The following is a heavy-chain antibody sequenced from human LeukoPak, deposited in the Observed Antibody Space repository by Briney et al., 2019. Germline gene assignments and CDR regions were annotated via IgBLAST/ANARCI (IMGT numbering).Heavy chain of an antibody. D-gene: IGHD4-11*01. Sequence: SVTVSSKSSGGTFSSYGINWVRQAPGQGLEWMGGIVPMYGTRNYAQKFQGRVIITADESTTTAYMELRSLRSEDTAVYYCARETSNYYYFDSWGQGTLVTVSS. V-gene: IGHV1-69*13. J-gene: IGHJ4*02. CDR2: IVPMYGTR. CDR1: GGTFSSYG. CDR3: ARETSNYYYFDS.